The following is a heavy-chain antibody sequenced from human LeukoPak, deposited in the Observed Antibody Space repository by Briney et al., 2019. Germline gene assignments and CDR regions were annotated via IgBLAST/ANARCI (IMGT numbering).Heavy chain of an antibody. CDR1: GFTFSSYA. CDR3: ARDPTLSLNPYYFDY. Sequence: GGSLRLSCAASGFTFSSYAMHWVSQAPGKGLEWVAVISYDGSNKYYADSVKGRFTISRDNSKNTLYLQMNSLRAEDTAAYYCARDPTLSLNPYYFDYWGQGTLVTVSS. CDR2: ISYDGSNK. J-gene: IGHJ4*02. V-gene: IGHV3-30-3*01.